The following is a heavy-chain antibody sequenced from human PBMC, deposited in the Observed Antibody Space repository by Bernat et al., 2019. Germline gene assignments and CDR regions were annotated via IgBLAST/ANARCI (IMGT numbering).Heavy chain of an antibody. Sequence: EVQLVESGGGVVRPGGSLRLSCAASGFTFDDYGMSWVRQAPGKGLEWVSGINWNGGSTGYADSVKGRFTISRDNAKNFLYLQMNSLRAEDTALYYCARDKIAAAGVWWFDPWGQGTLVTVSS. J-gene: IGHJ5*02. CDR1: GFTFDDYG. CDR2: INWNGGST. D-gene: IGHD6-13*01. CDR3: ARDKIAAAGVWWFDP. V-gene: IGHV3-20*04.